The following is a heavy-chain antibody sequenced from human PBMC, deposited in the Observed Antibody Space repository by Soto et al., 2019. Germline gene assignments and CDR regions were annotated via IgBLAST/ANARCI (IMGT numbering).Heavy chain of an antibody. CDR2: IWYDGSNK. Sequence: QVQLVESGGGVVQPGRSLRLSCAASGFTFSSYGMHWVRQAPGKGLEWVAVIWYDGSNKYYADSVKGRFTISRDNSKNTLYLQMNSLRAEDPAVYYCARDVVTPSYGMDVWGQGTTVTVSS. D-gene: IGHD2-15*01. J-gene: IGHJ6*02. CDR3: ARDVVTPSYGMDV. V-gene: IGHV3-33*01. CDR1: GFTFSSYG.